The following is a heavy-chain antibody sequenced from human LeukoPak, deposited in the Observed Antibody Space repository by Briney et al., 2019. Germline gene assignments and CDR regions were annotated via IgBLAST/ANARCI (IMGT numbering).Heavy chain of an antibody. J-gene: IGHJ4*02. Sequence: RGSLRLSCAASGFTFSSYAMSWVRQAPGKGLEWVSAISGSGGSTYYADSVKGRFTISRDNSKNTLYLQMNSLRAEDTAVYYCAKDPTNDYGDYYFDYWGQGTLVTVSS. CDR3: AKDPTNDYGDYYFDY. CDR1: GFTFSSYA. D-gene: IGHD4-17*01. CDR2: ISGSGGST. V-gene: IGHV3-23*01.